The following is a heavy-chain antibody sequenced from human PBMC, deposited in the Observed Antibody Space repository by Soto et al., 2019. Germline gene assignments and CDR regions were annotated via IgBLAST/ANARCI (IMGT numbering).Heavy chain of an antibody. J-gene: IGHJ4*02. CDR3: ATTKNSNEVVF. CDR2: INRYSGDT. Sequence: ASVKVSCKASGYTFTGQYMHWVRQAPGQGLEWMGWINRYSGDTHYAQKFQGRVTMTRDASINTAYMELSRLTSDDTAMFYCATTKNSNEVVFWGQGTLVTVSS. CDR1: GYTFTGQY. V-gene: IGHV1-2*02. D-gene: IGHD5-18*01.